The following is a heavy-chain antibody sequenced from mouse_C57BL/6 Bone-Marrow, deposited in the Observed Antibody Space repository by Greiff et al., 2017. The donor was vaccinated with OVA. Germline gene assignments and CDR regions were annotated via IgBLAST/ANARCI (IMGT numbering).Heavy chain of an antibody. CDR3: ARHSPWFAY. CDR1: GFTFSDYY. D-gene: IGHD6-2*01. J-gene: IGHJ3*01. CDR2: ISNGGGST. V-gene: IGHV5-12*01. Sequence: EVKLVESGGGLVQPGGSLKLSCAASGFTFSDYYMYWVRQTPEKRLEWVAYISNGGGSTYYPDTVKGRFTISRDNAKNTLYLQMSRLKSEDTAMYYCARHSPWFAYWGQGTLVTVSA.